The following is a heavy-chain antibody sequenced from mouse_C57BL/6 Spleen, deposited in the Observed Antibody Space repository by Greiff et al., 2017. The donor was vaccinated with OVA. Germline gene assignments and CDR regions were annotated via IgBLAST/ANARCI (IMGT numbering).Heavy chain of an antibody. CDR3: ARRVYPYAMDY. J-gene: IGHJ4*01. D-gene: IGHD2-1*01. CDR2: INPNNGGT. CDR1: GYTFTDYN. Sequence: EVQLQQSGPELVKPGASVKIPCKASGYTFTDYNMDWVKQSHGKSLEWIGDINPNNGGTIYNQKFKGKATLTVDKSSSTAYMELRSLTSEDTAVYYCARRVYPYAMDYWGQGTSVTVSS. V-gene: IGHV1-18*01.